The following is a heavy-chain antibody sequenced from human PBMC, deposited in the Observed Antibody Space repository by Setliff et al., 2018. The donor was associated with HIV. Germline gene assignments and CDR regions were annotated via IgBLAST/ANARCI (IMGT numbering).Heavy chain of an antibody. D-gene: IGHD5-18*01. V-gene: IGHV4-34*01. CDR1: DGSFSGYY. CDR3: AAWGPRYSYAPYFFDS. Sequence: KPSETLSLTCAVYDGSFSGYYWTWIRQPPGKGLEWIGEINDSGSTNYSPSLKSRVTISVDAPRNQFSLRLSSVTAADTAVYYCAAWGPRYSYAPYFFDSWGQGTLVTVSS. J-gene: IGHJ4*02. CDR2: INDSGST.